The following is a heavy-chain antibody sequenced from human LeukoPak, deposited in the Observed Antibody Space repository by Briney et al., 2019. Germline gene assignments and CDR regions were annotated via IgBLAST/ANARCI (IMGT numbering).Heavy chain of an antibody. CDR1: GFPVSSNY. J-gene: IGHJ4*02. V-gene: IGHV3-21*01. D-gene: IGHD2-15*01. Sequence: PGGSLSLSCAASGFPVSSNYMSWVRQAPGKGLEWVSSISSSSIFIYYADSVKGRFTISRDNAKNSLDLQMNSLRVDDTAVYYCARDIIRGYLDQWGQGTLVTVSS. CDR2: ISSSSIFI. CDR3: ARDIIRGYLDQ.